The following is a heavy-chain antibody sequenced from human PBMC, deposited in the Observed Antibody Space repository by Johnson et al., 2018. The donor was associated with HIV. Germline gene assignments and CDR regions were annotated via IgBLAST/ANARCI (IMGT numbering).Heavy chain of an antibody. CDR3: ARGGGTYLEPFDI. CDR2: ISYDGSNK. V-gene: IGHV3-30*04. J-gene: IGHJ3*02. D-gene: IGHD1-26*01. Sequence: QVQLVESGGGVVQPGRSLRLSCAASGFTFSSYAMHWVRQAPGKGLEWVAVISYDGSNKYYADSVKGRFTISRDNSKNTLYLQMNSLRAEDTAVYYCARGGGTYLEPFDIWGQGTMVTVSS. CDR1: GFTFSSYA.